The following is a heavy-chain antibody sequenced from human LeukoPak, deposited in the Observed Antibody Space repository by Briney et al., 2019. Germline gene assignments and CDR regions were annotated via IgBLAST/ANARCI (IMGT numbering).Heavy chain of an antibody. D-gene: IGHD3-3*01. CDR1: GFTFSSYW. CDR2: INSDGSIT. J-gene: IGHJ4*02. CDR3: ARGVAGYDFWSGSEY. Sequence: GGSLRLSCAASGFTFSSYWMHWVRQAPGKGLVWVSRINSDGSITTYADSVKGRFTISRDNAKNTLYPQMNSLRAEDTAVYYCARGVAGYDFWSGSEYWGQGTLVTVSS. V-gene: IGHV3-74*01.